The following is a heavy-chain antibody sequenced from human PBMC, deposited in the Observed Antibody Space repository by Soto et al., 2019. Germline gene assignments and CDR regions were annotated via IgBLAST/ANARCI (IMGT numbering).Heavy chain of an antibody. V-gene: IGHV4-59*08. J-gene: IGHJ6*03. CDR1: GGSISSYY. CDR3: GRYSQAIEGYGSGSYYKVSSNYYYYMDV. D-gene: IGHD3-10*01. CDR2: IYYSGST. Sequence: SETLSLTCTVSGGSISSYYWSWIRQPPGKGLEWIGYIYYSGSTNYNPSLKSRVTISVDTSKNQFSLKLSSVTAADTAVYYCGRYSQAIEGYGSGSYYKVSSNYYYYMDVWGKGTTVTVSS.